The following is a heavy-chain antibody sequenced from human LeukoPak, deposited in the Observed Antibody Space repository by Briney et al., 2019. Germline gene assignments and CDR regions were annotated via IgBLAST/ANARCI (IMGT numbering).Heavy chain of an antibody. CDR1: GGSFSGYY. V-gene: IGHV3-21*01. CDR3: ASSHSSSSRAY. J-gene: IGHJ4*02. D-gene: IGHD6-6*01. Sequence: PSETLSLTCAVYGGSFSGYYWSWIRQPPGKGLEWVSSISSSSSYIYYADSVKGRFTISRDNAKNSLYLQMNSLRAEDTAVYYCASSHSSSSRAYWGQGTLVTVSS. CDR2: ISSSSSYI.